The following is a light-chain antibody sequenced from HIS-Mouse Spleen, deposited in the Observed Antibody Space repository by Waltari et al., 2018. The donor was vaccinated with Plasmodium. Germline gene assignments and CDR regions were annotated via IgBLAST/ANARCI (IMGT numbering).Light chain of an antibody. CDR3: QQYGSSPWT. Sequence: TVFTQSPGTLSLSPGDRATLSCRASQSVSSSYLAWYQQKPGQAPRLLIYGASSRATGIPDRFSGSGSGTDFTLTISRLEPEDFAVYYCQQYGSSPWTFGQGTKVEIK. CDR2: GAS. V-gene: IGKV3-20*01. CDR1: QSVSSSY. J-gene: IGKJ1*01.